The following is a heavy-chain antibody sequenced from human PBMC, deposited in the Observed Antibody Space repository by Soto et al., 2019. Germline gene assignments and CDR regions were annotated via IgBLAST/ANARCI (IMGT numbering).Heavy chain of an antibody. CDR3: ATTPRKWLLPFDT. Sequence: QVQLQESGPGLVKPSQTLSLTCTVSGGAIRSGGYYWSWIRQHPGKGLAWIGYIYYSESTYYNPSLKSRVTISVATSNHHVSLRLRSVTAADTAIYYCATTPRKWLLPFDTWGQGTLVTVS. CDR2: IYYSEST. CDR1: GGAIRSGGYY. J-gene: IGHJ5*02. D-gene: IGHD3-22*01. V-gene: IGHV4-31*03.